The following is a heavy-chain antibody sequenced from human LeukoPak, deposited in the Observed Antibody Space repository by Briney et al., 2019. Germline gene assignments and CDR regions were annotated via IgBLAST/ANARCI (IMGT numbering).Heavy chain of an antibody. D-gene: IGHD3-10*01. Sequence: SETLSLTCTVSGGSISSYYWSWIRQPAGKGLEWIGRIYTSGSTNYNPSLKSRLTISVDTSKKQFSLKLSSVTAADTAVYYCVRDWGPGSGSYYFGSWGQGTLVTVSS. CDR1: GGSISSYY. CDR2: IYTSGST. V-gene: IGHV4-4*07. J-gene: IGHJ4*02. CDR3: VRDWGPGSGSYYFGS.